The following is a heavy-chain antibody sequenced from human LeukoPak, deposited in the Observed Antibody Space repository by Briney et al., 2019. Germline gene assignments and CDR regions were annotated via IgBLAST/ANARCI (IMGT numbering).Heavy chain of an antibody. J-gene: IGHJ4*02. CDR1: GGSISSYY. D-gene: IGHD6-19*01. V-gene: IGHV3-11*04. CDR3: ATSGWYGYYYFDY. CDR2: ISSSGSTI. Sequence: LSLTCTVSGGSISSYYWSWIRQAPGKGLEWVSYISSSGSTIYYADSVKGRFTISRDNAKNSLYLQMNSLRAEDTAVYYCATSGWYGYYYFDYWGQGTLVTVSS.